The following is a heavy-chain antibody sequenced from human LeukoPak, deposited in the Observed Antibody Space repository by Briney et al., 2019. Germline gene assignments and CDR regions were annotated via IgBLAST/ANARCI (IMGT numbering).Heavy chain of an antibody. CDR1: GGSISSDY. J-gene: IGHJ6*03. V-gene: IGHV4-59*01. CDR2: IYYSGST. D-gene: IGHD1-1*01. CDR3: AGGMGGNWNARYYYYMDL. Sequence: PSETLSLTCTVSGGSISSDYWSWIRQPPGKGLEWIGYIYYSGSTNYNPSLKSRVTISVDTSKNQFSLKLSSVTAADTAVYYCAGGMGGNWNARYYYYMDLWGKGTTVTVSS.